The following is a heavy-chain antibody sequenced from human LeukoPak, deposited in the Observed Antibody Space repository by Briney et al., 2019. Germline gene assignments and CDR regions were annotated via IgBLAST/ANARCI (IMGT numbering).Heavy chain of an antibody. J-gene: IGHJ3*02. CDR2: IKQDGSEK. Sequence: PGGSLRLSCAASGFTFSSYWMGWVRQAPWKGLEWVANIKQDGSEKYYVDSVKGRFTISRDNAKNSLYLQMNSLRAEDTAVYYCAGHYPNDAFDIWGQGTMVTVSS. CDR1: GFTFSSYW. CDR3: AGHYPNDAFDI. V-gene: IGHV3-7*01. D-gene: IGHD3-10*01.